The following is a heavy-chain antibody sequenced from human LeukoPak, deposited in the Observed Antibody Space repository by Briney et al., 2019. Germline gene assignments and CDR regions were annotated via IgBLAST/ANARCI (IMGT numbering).Heavy chain of an antibody. CDR1: GYTLTELS. Sequence: GASVKVSCKVSGYTLTELSMHWVRQAPGKGLEWMGGFDPEDGETIYAQKFQGRVTMTEDTSTDTAYMELSSLRSEDTAVYYCATGGYDFWSGSRGDAFDIWGQGTMVTVSS. D-gene: IGHD3-3*01. CDR3: ATGGYDFWSGSRGDAFDI. CDR2: FDPEDGET. V-gene: IGHV1-24*01. J-gene: IGHJ3*02.